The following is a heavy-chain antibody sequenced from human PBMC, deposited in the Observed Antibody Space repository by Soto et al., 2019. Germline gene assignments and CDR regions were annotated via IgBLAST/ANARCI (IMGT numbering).Heavy chain of an antibody. J-gene: IGHJ4*02. Sequence: GGSLRLSCAASGSSFGSYAMHWVRQAPGKGLEWLAVIWYDGSNKYYADSVKDRFTISRDNSKNTLYLQMNSLRAEDTAIYYCARGAISARPDYWGQGTLVTVSS. CDR2: IWYDGSNK. D-gene: IGHD6-6*01. CDR3: ARGAISARPDY. CDR1: GSSFGSYA. V-gene: IGHV3-33*01.